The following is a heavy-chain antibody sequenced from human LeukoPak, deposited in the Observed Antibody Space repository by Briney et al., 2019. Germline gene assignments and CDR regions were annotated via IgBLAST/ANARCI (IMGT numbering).Heavy chain of an antibody. CDR1: GFTFSTYG. V-gene: IGHV3-30*03. Sequence: PGGSLRLSCAASGFTFSTYGIHWVRQAPGKGLEWVTFISYDGSGIEDADSVKGRFTISRDNSKNTVYLQMNRLRAEDTAVYYCARVAGQGWGPITTNVNAYLDSWGQGTLVSVSS. J-gene: IGHJ4*02. D-gene: IGHD1/OR15-1a*01. CDR2: ISYDGSGI. CDR3: ARVAGQGWGPITTNVNAYLDS.